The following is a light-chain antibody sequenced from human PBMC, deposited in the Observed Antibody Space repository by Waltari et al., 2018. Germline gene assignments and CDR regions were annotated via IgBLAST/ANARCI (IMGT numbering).Light chain of an antibody. CDR3: SMYMGSGVWV. J-gene: IGLJ3*02. CDR2: KGI. V-gene: IGLV8-61*01. Sequence: QTVETLAPSSAVEPVGTVTLTFAFSSGSAPSTSSPPWYQQTPGQPPRTLVYKGISRSSGVPDRFSGSILGNTAALTITGAQADDESDYYCSMYMGSGVWVFGGGTKLTVL. CDR1: SGSAPSTSS.